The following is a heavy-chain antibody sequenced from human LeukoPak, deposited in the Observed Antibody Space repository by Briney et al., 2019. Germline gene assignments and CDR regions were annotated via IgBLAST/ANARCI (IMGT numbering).Heavy chain of an antibody. CDR3: ARSRMVRGVNEYYFDY. CDR2: IIPIFGTA. J-gene: IGHJ4*02. Sequence: SVKVSWKASGGTFSSYAISWVRQAPGQGLEWMGGIIPIFGTANYAQKFQGRVTVTADESTSTAYMELSSLRSEDTAVYYCARSRMVRGVNEYYFDYWGQGTLVTVSS. D-gene: IGHD3-10*01. V-gene: IGHV1-69*13. CDR1: GGTFSSYA.